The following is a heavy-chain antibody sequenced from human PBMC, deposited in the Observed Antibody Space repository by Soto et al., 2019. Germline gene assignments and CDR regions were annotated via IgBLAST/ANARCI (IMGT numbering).Heavy chain of an antibody. Sequence: QVQLVQSGAEVKKPGSSVKVSCKASGGTFSSYAISWVRQAPGQGLEWMGGIIPIFGTANYAQKFQGRVTITADESTSTAYVELGSLRSEDTAVYYCARDLAANRSSSWSMNAEYFQHWGQGTLVTVSS. CDR1: GGTFSSYA. V-gene: IGHV1-69*12. CDR2: IIPIFGTA. CDR3: ARDLAANRSSSWSMNAEYFQH. J-gene: IGHJ1*01. D-gene: IGHD6-13*01.